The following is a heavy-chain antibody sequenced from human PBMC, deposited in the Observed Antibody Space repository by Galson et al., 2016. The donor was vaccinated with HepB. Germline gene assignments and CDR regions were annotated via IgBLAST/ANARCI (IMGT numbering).Heavy chain of an antibody. CDR1: GITFRTYD. CDR2: ISSSGATI. Sequence: SLRLSCAASGITFRTYDMNWVRQAPGKGLGWVSYISSSGATIYYADSVKGRFTISRGNAKTSLYLQMNSLRAEDTAVYYCASYPGYFPGNWGQGTLVTVSS. CDR3: ASYPGYFPGN. J-gene: IGHJ4*02. V-gene: IGHV3-48*03. D-gene: IGHD3-9*01.